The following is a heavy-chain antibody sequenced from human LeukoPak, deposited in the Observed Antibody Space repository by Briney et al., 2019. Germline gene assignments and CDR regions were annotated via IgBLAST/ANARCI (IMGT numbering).Heavy chain of an antibody. CDR3: ARGKLRGYSYGANWFDL. J-gene: IGHJ5*02. V-gene: IGHV4-34*01. CDR2: INHSGST. Sequence: SETLSLTFAVYGGSFSGYYWSWIRPPPGEGLGWIGEINHSGSTNYNPSLRSRVTISVDTSKNQFSLKLSSVTAADTAVYYCARGKLRGYSYGANWFDLWGQGTLVTVSS. CDR1: GGSFSGYY. D-gene: IGHD5-18*01.